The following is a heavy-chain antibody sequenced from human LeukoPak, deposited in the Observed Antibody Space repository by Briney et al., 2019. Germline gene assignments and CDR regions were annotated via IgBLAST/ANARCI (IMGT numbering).Heavy chain of an antibody. D-gene: IGHD4-17*01. V-gene: IGHV3-11*05. CDR3: ARGHDYGDSNFDY. CDR2: ISSSSSYT. Sequence: GGSLRLSCAASGFTFSDYYMSWIRQAPGKGLEWVSYISSSSSYTNYADSVKGRFTISRDNAKNSLYLQMNSLRAEDTAMYYCARGHDYGDSNFDYWGQGTLVTVSS. J-gene: IGHJ4*02. CDR1: GFTFSDYY.